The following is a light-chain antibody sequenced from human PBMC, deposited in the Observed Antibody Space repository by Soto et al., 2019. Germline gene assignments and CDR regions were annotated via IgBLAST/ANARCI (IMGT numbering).Light chain of an antibody. CDR3: SSYAGSRVI. V-gene: IGLV2-23*01. Sequence: QSALTQPASVSGSPGQSITISCTGTSSDVGNYPLVSWYQHHPGKAPKLLIYEGNKWPSGVSNRFSGSKSGYTASLTISGLQADDEADYYCSSYAGSRVIFGGGTKLTVL. CDR2: EGN. CDR1: SSDVGNYPL. J-gene: IGLJ2*01.